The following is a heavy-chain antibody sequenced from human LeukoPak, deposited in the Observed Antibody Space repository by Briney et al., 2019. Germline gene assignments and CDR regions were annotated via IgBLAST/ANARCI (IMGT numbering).Heavy chain of an antibody. CDR3: ARQRRDYSGYDLSFDY. V-gene: IGHV4-39*01. D-gene: IGHD5-12*01. CDR2: IYYSGST. Sequence: SETLSLTCTVSGGSMSSSSYYWGWIRQPPGKGLEWIGSIYYSGSTYYNPSLKSRVTISVDTSKNQFSLKLSSVTAADTAVYYCARQRRDYSGYDLSFDYWGQGTLVTVSS. J-gene: IGHJ4*02. CDR1: GGSMSSSSYY.